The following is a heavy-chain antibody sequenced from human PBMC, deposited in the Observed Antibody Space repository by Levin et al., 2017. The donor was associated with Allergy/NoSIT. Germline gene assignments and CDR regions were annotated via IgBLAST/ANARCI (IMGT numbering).Heavy chain of an antibody. CDR1: GFTVSSYW. D-gene: IGHD3-9*01. CDR3: ASGLLTGYSYYYMDV. V-gene: IGHV3-74*01. J-gene: IGHJ6*03. Sequence: GGSLRLSCADSGFTVSSYWMHWVRQAPGKGLVWVSRINNDGSGTSYADSVKGRFTISRDNAKNTLYLQMNSLRVDDTAVYYCASGLLTGYSYYYMDVWGKGTTVTVSS. CDR2: INNDGSGT.